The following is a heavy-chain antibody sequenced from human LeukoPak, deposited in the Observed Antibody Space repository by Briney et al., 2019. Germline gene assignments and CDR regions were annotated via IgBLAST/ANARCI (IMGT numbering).Heavy chain of an antibody. V-gene: IGHV3-7*01. CDR3: VRDGGVSGYDLLDY. CDR1: GFTFSNYW. D-gene: IGHD5-12*01. CDR2: INQDGSKK. Sequence: GGSLRLSCAASGFTFSNYWVTWVRQAPGKGLEWVAHINQDGSKKYYMDSVKARFTISRDNAKNSLSLQMNSLRAEDTAVYYCVRDGGVSGYDLLDYWGQGTLVTVSS. J-gene: IGHJ4*02.